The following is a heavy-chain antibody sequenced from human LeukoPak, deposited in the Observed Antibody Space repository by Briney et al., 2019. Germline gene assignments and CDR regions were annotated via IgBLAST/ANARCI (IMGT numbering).Heavy chain of an antibody. V-gene: IGHV1-2*02. J-gene: IGHJ3*02. Sequence: ASVKVSCKASGYTFTGYYMHWVRQAPGQGLEWMGWINPNSGGTNYAQKFQGGVTMTRDTSISTAYMELSRLRSDDTAVYYCARASLVGASDAFDIWGQGTMVTVSS. CDR1: GYTFTGYY. D-gene: IGHD1-26*01. CDR3: ARASLVGASDAFDI. CDR2: INPNSGGT.